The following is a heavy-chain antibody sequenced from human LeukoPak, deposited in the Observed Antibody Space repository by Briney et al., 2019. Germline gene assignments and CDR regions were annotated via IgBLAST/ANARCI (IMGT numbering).Heavy chain of an antibody. J-gene: IGHJ4*02. CDR3: VRSTTEYCSSTSCYKGWGYYFDY. Sequence: SQTLSLTCAVSGGSISSGGYSWSWIRQPPGKGLEWIGYIYYSGSTYYNPSLKSRVTIPVDTSKNQFSLKLSSVTAADTAVYYCVRSTTEYCSSTSCYKGWGYYFDYWGQGTLVTVSS. D-gene: IGHD2-2*02. CDR2: IYYSGST. V-gene: IGHV4-31*11. CDR1: GGSISSGGYS.